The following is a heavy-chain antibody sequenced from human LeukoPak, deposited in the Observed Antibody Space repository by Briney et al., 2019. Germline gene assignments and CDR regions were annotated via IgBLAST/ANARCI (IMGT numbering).Heavy chain of an antibody. Sequence: SETLSLTCTVSGGSISSGGYYWSWIRQHTGKGLEWIGYIYYSGSTYYNPSLKSRVTISVDTSKNQFSLKLSSVTAADTAVYYCATGGRDIMYSCGGGQFDYWGQGTLVTVSS. D-gene: IGHD6-19*01. V-gene: IGHV4-31*03. J-gene: IGHJ4*02. CDR3: ATGGRDIMYSCGGGQFDY. CDR2: IYYSGST. CDR1: GGSISSGGYY.